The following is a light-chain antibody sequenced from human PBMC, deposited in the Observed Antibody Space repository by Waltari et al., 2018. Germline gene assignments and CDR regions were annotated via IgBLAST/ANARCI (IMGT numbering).Light chain of an antibody. CDR3: QQSYSTPYT. Sequence: DIQMTQSPSSLSASVGDRVTITCRASQRISSYLNWYQQKPGKAPNLLIFGASSLQSGVPSRFSGSGSGTDFTLTISSLQPEDFATYSCQQSYSTPYTFGQGTNLEIK. V-gene: IGKV1-39*01. J-gene: IGKJ2*01. CDR2: GAS. CDR1: QRISSY.